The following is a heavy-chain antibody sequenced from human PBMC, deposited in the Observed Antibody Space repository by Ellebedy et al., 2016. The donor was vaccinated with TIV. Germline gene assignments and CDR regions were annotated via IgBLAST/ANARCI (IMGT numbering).Heavy chain of an antibody. CDR3: AEGRSGWYYFDY. CDR1: GGSFSGYY. V-gene: IGHV4-34*01. D-gene: IGHD6-19*01. Sequence: SETLSLTCAVYGGSFSGYYWSWIRQPPGKGLEWIGEINQSGRTNYNPSLDKGRVPISVDTSKTQFSLRLSSVTAADTAVYYCAEGRSGWYYFDYWGQGTPVTVSS. J-gene: IGHJ4*02. CDR2: INQSGRT.